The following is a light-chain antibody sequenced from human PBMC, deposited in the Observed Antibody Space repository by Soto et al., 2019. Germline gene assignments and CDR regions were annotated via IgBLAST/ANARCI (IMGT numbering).Light chain of an antibody. Sequence: IVMTQSASKQRRFAGERTTLSCMSSQSVSTNLAWYHQKPGQAPRLLIYGASTRATGIPARFSGSGSGPDITLAFGRLQPEDLASHYLQQANSFPRACGGGTKVDIK. J-gene: IGKJ4*02. CDR1: QSVSTN. V-gene: IGKV3-15*01. CDR2: GAS. CDR3: QQANSFPRA.